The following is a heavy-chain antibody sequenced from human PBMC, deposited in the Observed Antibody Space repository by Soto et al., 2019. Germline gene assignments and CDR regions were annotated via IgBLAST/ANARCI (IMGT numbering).Heavy chain of an antibody. J-gene: IGHJ5*02. CDR3: AKDSVAAAGPRWFDP. V-gene: IGHV3-23*01. CDR2: ISGSGGST. Sequence: GGSLRLSCAASGLPFSSYAMSWVRQAPGKGLEWVSAISGSGGSTYYADSVKGRFTISRDNSKNTLYLQMNSLRAEDTAVYYCAKDSVAAAGPRWFDPWGQGTLVTVSS. D-gene: IGHD6-13*01. CDR1: GLPFSSYA.